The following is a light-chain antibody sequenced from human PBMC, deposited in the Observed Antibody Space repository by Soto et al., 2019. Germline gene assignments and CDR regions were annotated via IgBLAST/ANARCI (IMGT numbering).Light chain of an antibody. CDR1: SSDVGGYNY. V-gene: IGLV2-11*01. J-gene: IGLJ1*01. Sequence: QSVLTQPRSVSGSPGQSVTISCTGTSSDVGGYNYVSWYQQHPGKAPKLMIYDVSKRPSGVPDRFSGSKSGNTASLTISGLQAEDEAYYYCCSYAGSYSHYVFGTGTKVTV. CDR3: CSYAGSYSHYV. CDR2: DVS.